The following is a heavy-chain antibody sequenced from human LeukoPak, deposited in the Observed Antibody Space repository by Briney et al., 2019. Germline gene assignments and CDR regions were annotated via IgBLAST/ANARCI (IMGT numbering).Heavy chain of an antibody. CDR3: AREGPXCSSTSCHTNSFDY. CDR1: GYTFTGYY. CDR2: INPNSGGT. V-gene: IGHV1-2*02. D-gene: IGHD2-2*01. Sequence: ASVKVSCKASGYTFTGYYMHWVRQAPGQGLEWMGWINPNSGGTNYAQKFQGRVTMTRDTSISTAYMELSRLRSDDTAVYYCAREGPXCSSTSCHTNSFDYWGQGTLVTVSS. J-gene: IGHJ4*02.